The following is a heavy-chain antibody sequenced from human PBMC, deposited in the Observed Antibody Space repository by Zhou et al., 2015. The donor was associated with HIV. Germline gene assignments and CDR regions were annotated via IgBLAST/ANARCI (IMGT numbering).Heavy chain of an antibody. V-gene: IGHV1-69*01. Sequence: QVQLVQSGAEVKKPGSSVKVSCKASGGTFSSYAISWVRQAPGQGLEWMGGIIPIFGTANYAQKFQGRVTITADESTSTAYMELSSLRSEDTAVYYCARDLGYYDSSGYYSLDAFDIWGQGTMVTVSS. CDR1: GGTFSSYA. D-gene: IGHD3-22*01. CDR2: IIPIFGTA. CDR3: ARDLGYYDSSGYYSLDAFDI. J-gene: IGHJ3*02.